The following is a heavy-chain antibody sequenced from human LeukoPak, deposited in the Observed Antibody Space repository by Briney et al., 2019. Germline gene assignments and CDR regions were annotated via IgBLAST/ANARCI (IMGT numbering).Heavy chain of an antibody. V-gene: IGHV3-7*01. D-gene: IGHD2-2*01. CDR2: IKQDGSEK. J-gene: IGHJ4*02. Sequence: GGSLRLSCAASGFPFSSYWMSWVRQAPGKGLEWVANIKQDGSEKYYVDSVKGRFTISRDNAKNTLYLQMNSLRAEDTAVYYCARSPARSLDYWGQGTLVTVSS. CDR3: ARSPARSLDY. CDR1: GFPFSSYW.